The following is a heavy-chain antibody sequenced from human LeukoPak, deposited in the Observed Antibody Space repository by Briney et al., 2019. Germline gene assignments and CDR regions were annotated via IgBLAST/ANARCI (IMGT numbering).Heavy chain of an antibody. CDR3: AGDTNYYYMDV. D-gene: IGHD1-1*01. J-gene: IGHJ6*03. Sequence: SETLSLTCTVSGYSISSGYYWGWIRQPPGKGLEWIGSIYHSGSTYYNPSLKSRVTISVDTSKNQFSLKLSSVTAADTAVYYCAGDTNYYYMDVWGKGTTVTVSS. V-gene: IGHV4-38-2*02. CDR1: GYSISSGYY. CDR2: IYHSGST.